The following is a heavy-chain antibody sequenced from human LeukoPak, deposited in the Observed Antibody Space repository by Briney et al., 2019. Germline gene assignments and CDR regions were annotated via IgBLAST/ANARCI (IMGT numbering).Heavy chain of an antibody. Sequence: GGSLRLSCAASGFTFSSYAMSWVRQAPGKGLEWVSVISGSGGSTYYADSVKGRFTVSRDNSKNTLYLQMNSLRAEDTAVYYCGKRRYDFWSGYKDLAYWGQGTLVTVSS. CDR2: ISGSGGST. J-gene: IGHJ4*02. CDR1: GFTFSSYA. CDR3: GKRRYDFWSGYKDLAY. V-gene: IGHV3-23*01. D-gene: IGHD3-3*01.